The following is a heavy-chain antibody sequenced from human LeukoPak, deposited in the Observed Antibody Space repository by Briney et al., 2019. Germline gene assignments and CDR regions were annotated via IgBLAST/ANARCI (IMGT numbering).Heavy chain of an antibody. CDR1: GITFSTYA. Sequence: PGRSLGLSCVVSGITFSTYAMHWVRQAPGKGLEWVAVISYDVSNKYYADSVKGRFAISRDNAKNSLFLQMDSLRAEDTALYYCARDEHHLVQGYYFDYWGQGTLVTVSS. V-gene: IGHV3-30*09. D-gene: IGHD6-13*01. CDR3: ARDEHHLVQGYYFDY. CDR2: ISYDVSNK. J-gene: IGHJ4*02.